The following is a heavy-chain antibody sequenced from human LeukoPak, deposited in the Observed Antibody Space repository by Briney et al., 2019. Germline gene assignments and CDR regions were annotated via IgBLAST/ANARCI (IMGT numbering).Heavy chain of an antibody. Sequence: SETLSLTCTVSGGSISSGGYYWSWIRQPPGKGLEWIGYIYHSGSTYYNPSLKSRVTISVDRSKNQFSLKLSSVTAADTAVYYCARDLRSSSNAFDIWGQGTMVTVSS. CDR3: ARDLRSSSNAFDI. CDR1: GGSISSGGYY. V-gene: IGHV4-30-2*01. J-gene: IGHJ3*02. CDR2: IYHSGST. D-gene: IGHD6-6*01.